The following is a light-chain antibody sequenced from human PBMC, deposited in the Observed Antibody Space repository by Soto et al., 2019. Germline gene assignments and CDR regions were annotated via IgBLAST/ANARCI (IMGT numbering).Light chain of an antibody. Sequence: QSALTQPPSASGSPGQSVTFSCTGTTTDVGGYNYVSWYQQHPGKAPKLIIYEVNKRPSGVPHRFSGSKSGNTASLTVSGLQAEDEADYYCCSYAGSDTYVVFGGGTKVTVL. CDR3: CSYAGSDTYVV. J-gene: IGLJ2*01. CDR2: EVN. CDR1: TTDVGGYNY. V-gene: IGLV2-8*01.